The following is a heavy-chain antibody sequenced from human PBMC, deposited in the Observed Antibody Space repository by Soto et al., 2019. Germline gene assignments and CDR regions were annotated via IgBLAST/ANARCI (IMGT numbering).Heavy chain of an antibody. CDR2: IIPIFGTA. Sequence: ASVKVSCKASGGTFSSYAISWVRQAPGQGLEWMGGIIPIFGTANYAQKFQGRVTITADESTSTAYMELSSLRSEDTAVYYCARAGGSDRTTGPHYYYYYGMDVWGQGTTVTVSS. J-gene: IGHJ6*02. CDR3: ARAGGSDRTTGPHYYYYYGMDV. V-gene: IGHV1-69*13. D-gene: IGHD3-10*01. CDR1: GGTFSSYA.